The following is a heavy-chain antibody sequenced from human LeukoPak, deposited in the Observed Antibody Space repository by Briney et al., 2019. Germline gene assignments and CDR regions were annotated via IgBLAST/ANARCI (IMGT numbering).Heavy chain of an antibody. J-gene: IGHJ4*02. CDR2: IYTSGST. D-gene: IGHD3-22*01. V-gene: IGHV4-4*07. Sequence: PSETLSLTCTVSGGSISSYYWSWIRQPAGKGLEWIGRIYTSGSTNYNPSLKSRVTMSVDTFKNRFSLKLSSVTAADTAVYYCARDLDYDSSGYYSDYWGQGTLVTVSS. CDR1: GGSISSYY. CDR3: ARDLDYDSSGYYSDY.